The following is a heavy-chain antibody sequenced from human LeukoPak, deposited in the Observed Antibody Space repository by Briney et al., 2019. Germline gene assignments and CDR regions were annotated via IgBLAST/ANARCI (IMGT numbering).Heavy chain of an antibody. CDR3: AREGIVGANDYYYYMDV. Sequence: SQTLSLTCTVSGGSISSGDYYWSWIRQPPGKGLEWIGYIYYSGSTYYNPSLKSRVTISVDTSKNQFSLKLSSVTAADTAVYYCAREGIVGANDYYYYMDVWGKGTTVTVSS. J-gene: IGHJ6*03. CDR1: GGSISSGDYY. V-gene: IGHV4-30-4*08. CDR2: IYYSGST. D-gene: IGHD1-26*01.